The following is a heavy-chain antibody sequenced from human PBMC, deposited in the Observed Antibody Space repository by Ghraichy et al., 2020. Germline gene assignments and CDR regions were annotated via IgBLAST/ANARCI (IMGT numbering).Heavy chain of an antibody. J-gene: IGHJ6*02. CDR1: GYTLTELS. V-gene: IGHV1-24*01. CDR3: ATVRGHTVLNPPWHGRNYYYYGMDV. D-gene: IGHD4-23*01. Sequence: ASVKVSCKVSGYTLTELSMHWVRQAPGKGLEWMGGFDPEDGETIYAQKFQGRVTMTEDISTDTAYMELSSLRSEDTAVYYCATVRGHTVLNPPWHGRNYYYYGMDVWGQGTTVTVSS. CDR2: FDPEDGET.